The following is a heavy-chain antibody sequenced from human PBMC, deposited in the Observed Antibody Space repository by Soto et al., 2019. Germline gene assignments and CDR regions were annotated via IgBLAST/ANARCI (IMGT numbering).Heavy chain of an antibody. Sequence: QLQLQESGPGLVKPSETLSLTCTVSGDSLSSTSYYWGWVRQPPGKGLEWIGSASYGGITYHNPSLKSRVTMSIDMSKSHFSLKLTSVTATDTAVYYCGRHRRETGTYAQPLDYWGQGTLVTVSP. D-gene: IGHD1-1*01. CDR2: ASYGGIT. V-gene: IGHV4-39*01. CDR1: GDSLSSTSYY. CDR3: GRHRRETGTYAQPLDY. J-gene: IGHJ4*02.